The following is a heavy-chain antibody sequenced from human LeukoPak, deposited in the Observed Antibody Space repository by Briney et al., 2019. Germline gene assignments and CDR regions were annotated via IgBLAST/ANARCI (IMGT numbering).Heavy chain of an antibody. V-gene: IGHV3-30*02. J-gene: IGHJ6*03. CDR1: GFTFSSYG. CDR2: IRYDGSNK. CDR3: ARDRWGVNYYQYMDV. Sequence: GGSLRLSCAASGFTFSSYGMHWVRQAPGKGLEWVAFIRYDGSNKYYADSVKGRFTISRDKSKNTLFLQMNSLRADDTAVYYCARDRWGVNYYQYMDVWGKGTTVTVSS. D-gene: IGHD3-10*01.